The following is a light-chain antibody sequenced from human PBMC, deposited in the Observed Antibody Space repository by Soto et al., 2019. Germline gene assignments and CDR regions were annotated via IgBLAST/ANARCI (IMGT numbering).Light chain of an antibody. CDR1: QSVSSN. J-gene: IGKJ1*01. CDR3: QQYNNWPT. V-gene: IGKV3-15*01. CDR2: GAS. Sequence: EIVMTQSPATLAVSPGERATLSCRASQSVSSNLAWYQQKPGQAPRLLIYGASTRATGIPARFSGSGSGTEFTLTISSLHSDDFAVYSCQQYNNWPTFGQGT.